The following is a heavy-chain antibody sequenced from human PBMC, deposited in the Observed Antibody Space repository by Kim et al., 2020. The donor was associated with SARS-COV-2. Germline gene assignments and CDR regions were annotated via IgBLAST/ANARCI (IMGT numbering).Heavy chain of an antibody. J-gene: IGHJ4*02. CDR2: ISGSGEST. V-gene: IGHV3-23*01. Sequence: GGSLRLSCAASGFTFSSYAMSWVRQAPGKGLEWVSTISGSGESTYFADSVKGRFTISRDNSKNTLYLQMNSLRAEDTAIYYCAKATESYYWGQGTLVTVSS. CDR3: AKATESYY. CDR1: GFTFSSYA. D-gene: IGHD4-4*01.